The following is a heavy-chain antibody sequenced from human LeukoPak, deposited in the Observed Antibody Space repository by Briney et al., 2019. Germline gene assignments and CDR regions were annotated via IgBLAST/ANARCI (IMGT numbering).Heavy chain of an antibody. CDR2: IRYDGSNK. CDR1: GFTSSSYG. J-gene: IGHJ3*02. D-gene: IGHD3-3*01. Sequence: GGSLRLSCAASGFTSSSYGMHWVRQAPGKGLEWVAFIRYDGSNKYYADSVKGRFTVSRDNSKNTLYVQMNSLRAEDTAVYYCAKDRDKYDFWSGYPLDGFDIWGQGTMVTVSS. V-gene: IGHV3-30*02. CDR3: AKDRDKYDFWSGYPLDGFDI.